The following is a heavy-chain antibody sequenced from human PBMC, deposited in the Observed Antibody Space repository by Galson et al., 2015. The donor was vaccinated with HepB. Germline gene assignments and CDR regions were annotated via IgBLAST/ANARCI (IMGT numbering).Heavy chain of an antibody. Sequence: SVKVSCKASGNAFTKNTISWVRQAPGQGLEWMGGIILKFGTTKYAPKFQGRVTITADESTSTVNMEVSSLRGEDTAVYYCAKHNRPALVTGSRYFGMDVWGQGTTVTVSS. CDR1: GNAFTKNT. CDR2: IILKFGTT. CDR3: AKHNRPALVTGSRYFGMDV. J-gene: IGHJ6*02. D-gene: IGHD5-18*01. V-gene: IGHV1-69*13.